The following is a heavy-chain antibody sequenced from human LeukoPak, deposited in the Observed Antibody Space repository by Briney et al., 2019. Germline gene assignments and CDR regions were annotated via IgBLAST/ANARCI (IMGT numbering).Heavy chain of an antibody. D-gene: IGHD3-3*01. Sequence: GASVKVSCKASGYTFTSYYMHWVRQAPGQGLEWMGIINPSGGSTSYAQKFQGRVTMTGDTSTSTVYMELSSLRSEDTAVYYCARGTIFGVVIKPFDYWGQGTLVTVSS. J-gene: IGHJ4*02. V-gene: IGHV1-46*01. CDR2: INPSGGST. CDR1: GYTFTSYY. CDR3: ARGTIFGVVIKPFDY.